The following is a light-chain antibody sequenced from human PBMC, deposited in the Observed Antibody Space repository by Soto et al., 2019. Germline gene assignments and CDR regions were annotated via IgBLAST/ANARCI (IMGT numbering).Light chain of an antibody. CDR1: SSDVGGYNY. Sequence: ALTQPASVSGSPGQSITISCTGTSSDVGGYNYVSWYQQHPGKAPKLMIYDVSNRPSGVSNRFSGSKSGNTASLTISGLQAEDEADYYCSSYTSSSTYVVFGGGTKVTVL. J-gene: IGLJ2*01. CDR3: SSYTSSSTYVV. CDR2: DVS. V-gene: IGLV2-14*01.